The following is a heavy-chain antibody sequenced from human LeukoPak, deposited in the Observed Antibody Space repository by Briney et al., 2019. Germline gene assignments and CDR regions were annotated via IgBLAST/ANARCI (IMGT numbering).Heavy chain of an antibody. CDR3: ARDRGGSGTPFDP. D-gene: IGHD3-10*01. Sequence: KPSETLSLTCAVYGGSFSGYYWSWIRQPPGKGLEWIGYIYYSGSTNYNPSLKSRVTISVDTSKNQFSLKLSSVTAADTAVYYCARDRGGSGTPFDPWGQGTLVTVSS. V-gene: IGHV4-59*01. CDR2: IYYSGST. CDR1: GGSFSGYY. J-gene: IGHJ5*02.